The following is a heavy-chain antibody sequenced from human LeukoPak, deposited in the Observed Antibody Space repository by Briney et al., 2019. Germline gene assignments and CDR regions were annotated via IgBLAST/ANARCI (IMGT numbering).Heavy chain of an antibody. V-gene: IGHV3-66*03. CDR1: GFSVSNFY. CDR3: ARDRAVTQVWVEFDS. D-gene: IGHD3-16*01. Sequence: GGSLRLSCAGSGFSVSNFYMNWVRQAPGKGLEWVSLIRDSGATFYSDSVKGRFTISRDNSKNTIYLQMNRLRVEDTAVYFCARDRAVTQVWVEFDSWGQGTQVTVSS. J-gene: IGHJ5*01. CDR2: IRDSGAT.